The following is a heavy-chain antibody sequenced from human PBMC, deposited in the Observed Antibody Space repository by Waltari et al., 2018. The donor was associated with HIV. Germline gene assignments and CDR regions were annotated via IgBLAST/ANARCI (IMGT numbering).Heavy chain of an antibody. D-gene: IGHD3-22*01. J-gene: IGHJ3*01. CDR2: IYRTGAT. Sequence: QVRLQESGPGLVKPSETLSLTCSVSASSIHSRYYWGWIRQAPGKGLEGIGSIYRTGATYYNPSLKSRVSISLNMSRNQFSLKLTSVTAADTAVYYCARDQDYYDSSGYTCYAFDPWGQGTMVIVSS. V-gene: IGHV4-38-2*02. CDR3: ARDQDYYDSSGYTCYAFDP. CDR1: ASSIHSRYY.